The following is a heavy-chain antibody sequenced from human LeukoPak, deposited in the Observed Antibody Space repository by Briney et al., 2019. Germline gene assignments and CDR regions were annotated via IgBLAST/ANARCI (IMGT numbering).Heavy chain of an antibody. CDR2: IIPIFGTA. Sequence: ASVKVSCKASGGTFSSYAISWVRQAPGQGLEWMGGIIPIFGTANYAQKFQGRVTITADESTSTAYMELSSLRSEGTAVYYCARVKSGDDILTGYYTSQYNWFDPWGQGTLVTVSS. CDR3: ARVKSGDDILTGYYTSQYNWFDP. D-gene: IGHD3-9*01. J-gene: IGHJ5*02. CDR1: GGTFSSYA. V-gene: IGHV1-69*13.